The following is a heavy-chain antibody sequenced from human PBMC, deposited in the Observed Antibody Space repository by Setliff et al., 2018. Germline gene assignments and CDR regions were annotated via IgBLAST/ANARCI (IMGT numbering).Heavy chain of an antibody. V-gene: IGHV4-59*01. Sequence: SETLSLTCTVSGGSFTTYYWSWIRQSPGKGLEWIGYVHYSGDSNYNPSLKSRVTMSVDTSKDQFSLNLRSVTAADTAVYYCARQPSSGSYYNPRPYYFDFWGQGTLVTVSS. CDR1: GGSFTTYY. J-gene: IGHJ4*02. D-gene: IGHD3-10*01. CDR2: VHYSGDS. CDR3: ARQPSSGSYYNPRPYYFDF.